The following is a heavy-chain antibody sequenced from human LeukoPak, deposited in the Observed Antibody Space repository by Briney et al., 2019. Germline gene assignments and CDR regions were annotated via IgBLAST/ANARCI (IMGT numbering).Heavy chain of an antibody. CDR3: ATEIFGRDGYNDYFDY. Sequence: SETLSLTCTVSGGSISSYYWSGIRKPPGEGVEGIGYIYYSRSTNYNPSLNNRVTISGDTTNTQFSLKLSPVPAADTAVYYCATEIFGRDGYNDYFDYWGQGTLVTVSS. J-gene: IGHJ4*02. CDR1: GGSISSYY. V-gene: IGHV4-59*01. D-gene: IGHD5-24*01. CDR2: IYYSRST.